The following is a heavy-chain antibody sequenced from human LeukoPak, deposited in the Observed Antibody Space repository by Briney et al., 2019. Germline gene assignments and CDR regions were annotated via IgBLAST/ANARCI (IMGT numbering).Heavy chain of an antibody. CDR2: ISYDGSNK. V-gene: IGHV3-30*18. CDR3: ANYGSSGWYYFDY. D-gene: IGHD6-19*01. CDR1: GFTFSSYG. Sequence: GGSLRLSCAASGFTFSSYGMHWDRQAPGKGLEWVAVISYDGSNKYYADSVKGRFTISRDNSKNTLYLQMNSLRAEDTAVYYCANYGSSGWYYFDYWGQGTLVTVSS. J-gene: IGHJ4*02.